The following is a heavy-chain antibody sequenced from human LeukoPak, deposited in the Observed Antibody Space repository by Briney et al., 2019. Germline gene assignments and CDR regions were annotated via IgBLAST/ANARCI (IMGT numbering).Heavy chain of an antibody. CDR3: ARMGYDSSGYDRSHFDY. V-gene: IGHV4-31*03. Sequence: SETLSLTCTVSGGSISSGGYYWSWIRQHPGKGLEWIGYIYYSRSTYYNPSLKSRVTISVDTSKNQFSLKLSSVTAADTAVYYCARMGYDSSGYDRSHFDYWGQGSLVTVSS. D-gene: IGHD3-22*01. J-gene: IGHJ4*02. CDR2: IYYSRST. CDR1: GGSISSGGYY.